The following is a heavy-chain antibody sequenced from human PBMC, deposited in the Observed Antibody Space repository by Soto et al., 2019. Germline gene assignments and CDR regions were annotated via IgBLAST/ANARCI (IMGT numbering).Heavy chain of an antibody. V-gene: IGHV1-18*01. CDR1: GYTFINYG. J-gene: IGHJ4*02. CDR3: ARCAYCSGDSCHSRISDY. D-gene: IGHD2-15*01. CDR2: ISAYNGNT. Sequence: QVQLVQSGAEVKKPGASVKVSCKASGYTFINYGLIWVRQAPGQGLEWMGWISAYNGNTNYAQKFQGRVTMTTDTSTSTAYMELRSLRSDDTAVYYCARCAYCSGDSCHSRISDYWGQGTLVGVSS.